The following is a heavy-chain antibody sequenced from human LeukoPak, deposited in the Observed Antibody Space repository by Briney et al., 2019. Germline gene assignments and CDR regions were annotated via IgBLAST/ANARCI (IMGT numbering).Heavy chain of an antibody. CDR1: GGSISNYY. V-gene: IGHV4-59*01. J-gene: IGHJ4*02. CDR2: FFYSGST. CDR3: ARGICPNGVCSFHPFDY. Sequence: KPSETLSLTCTVSGGSISNYYWSWLRQPPGKELEWIGYFFYSGSTNYNPSLKSRVTISVDTSKNQFPLKLTSVTAADTAVYYCARGICPNGVCSFHPFDYWGQGTLVTVSS. D-gene: IGHD2-8*01.